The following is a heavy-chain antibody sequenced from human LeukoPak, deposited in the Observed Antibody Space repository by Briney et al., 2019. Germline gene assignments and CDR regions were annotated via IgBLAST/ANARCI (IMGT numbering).Heavy chain of an antibody. CDR3: ARGGGGSSGWFDP. CDR1: GGSISSGGYS. D-gene: IGHD6-6*01. V-gene: IGHV4-30-2*01. CDR2: IYHSGST. Sequence: QPSETLSLTCAVSGGSISSGGYSWSWIRQPPGKGLEWIGYIYHSGSTYYNPSLKSRVTISVDRSKNQFSLKLSSVTAADTAVYYCARGGGGSSGWFDPWGQGTLVTVSS. J-gene: IGHJ5*02.